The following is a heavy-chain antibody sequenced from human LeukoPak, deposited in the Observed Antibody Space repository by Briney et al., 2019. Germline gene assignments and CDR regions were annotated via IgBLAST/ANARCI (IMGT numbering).Heavy chain of an antibody. V-gene: IGHV3-33*06. Sequence: GGSLRLSCAASGFTFSDYWMSWVRQAPGKGLEWVAVIWYDGSNKYYADSVKGRFTISRDNSKNTLYLLMNSLRAEDTAVYYCAKDRGSYYAFDYWGQGTLVTVSS. J-gene: IGHJ4*02. CDR3: AKDRGSYYAFDY. D-gene: IGHD1-26*01. CDR1: GFTFSDYW. CDR2: IWYDGSNK.